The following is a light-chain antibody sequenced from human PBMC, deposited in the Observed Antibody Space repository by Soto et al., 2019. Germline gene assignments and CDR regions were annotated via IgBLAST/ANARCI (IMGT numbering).Light chain of an antibody. Sequence: DIVMTQSPLSLPVTPGEPASISCRSSQSLLHSNGYNYLDWYLQKPGQSPQLLIYLGSNRASGVPDRFSGSGSGTDFTLTISTLEPEDFAVYYCQQFGSSPETFGQGTKVDIK. CDR2: LGS. CDR1: QSLLHSNGYNY. V-gene: IGKV2-28*01. J-gene: IGKJ1*01. CDR3: QQFGSSPET.